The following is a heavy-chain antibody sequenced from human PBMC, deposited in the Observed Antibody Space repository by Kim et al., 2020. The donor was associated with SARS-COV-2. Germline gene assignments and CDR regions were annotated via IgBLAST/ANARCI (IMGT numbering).Heavy chain of an antibody. Sequence: GGSLRLSCTASGFTFSSHSMNWVRQAPGKGLEWVSYISGSSTTKYYTDSVKGRFTISRDDAKNSLYLQMNSLRAEDMAVYYCARGSGRLWFGDKVDYWGQGTLVTVSS. CDR3: ARGSGRLWFGDKVDY. V-gene: IGHV3-48*04. D-gene: IGHD3-10*01. CDR1: GFTFSSHS. CDR2: ISGSSTTK. J-gene: IGHJ4*02.